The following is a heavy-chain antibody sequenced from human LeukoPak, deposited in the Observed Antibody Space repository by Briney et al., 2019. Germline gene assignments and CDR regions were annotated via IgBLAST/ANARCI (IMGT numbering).Heavy chain of an antibody. J-gene: IGHJ4*02. CDR2: ISGYNGNT. V-gene: IGHV1-18*01. D-gene: IGHD1-26*01. CDR1: GGTFSSYA. CDR3: AVQKGNEWELLFSD. Sequence: GSSVKVSCKASGGTFSSYAISWVRQAPGQGLEWMGWISGYNGNTNYAQKFQGRVSMTADASTSTAYMELRSLRSDDTAVYYCAVQKGNEWELLFSDWGQGTLVTVSS.